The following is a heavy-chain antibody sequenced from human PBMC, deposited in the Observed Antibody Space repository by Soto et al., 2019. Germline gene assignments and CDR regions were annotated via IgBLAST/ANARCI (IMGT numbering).Heavy chain of an antibody. D-gene: IGHD4-17*01. V-gene: IGHV4-59*08. CDR3: ARHRVTTLNFDY. J-gene: IGHJ4*02. Sequence: PSETLSLTCTVSGGSISSYYWSWIRQPPGKGLEWIGYIYYSGSTNYNPSLKSRVTISVDTSKNQFSLKLSSVTAADTAVYYCARHRVTTLNFDYWGQGTLVTVSS. CDR2: IYYSGST. CDR1: GGSISSYY.